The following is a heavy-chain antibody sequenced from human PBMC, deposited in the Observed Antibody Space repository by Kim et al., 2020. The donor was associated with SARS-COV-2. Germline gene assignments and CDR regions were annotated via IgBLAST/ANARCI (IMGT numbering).Heavy chain of an antibody. D-gene: IGHD2-15*01. Sequence: SETLSLTCTVSGISISRGGYYWSWIRHHPGKGLDWIGFTSYSGTTYYNPSLKGRLTISVDTSKNHFSLELSSVTAADTAVYYCARVYPLQPGNSCSGVSCEGFFHNWGQRNLVTV. J-gene: IGHJ4*02. CDR2: TSYSGTT. CDR3: ARVYPLQPGNSCSGVSCEGFFHN. V-gene: IGHV4-31*03. CDR1: GISISRGGYY.